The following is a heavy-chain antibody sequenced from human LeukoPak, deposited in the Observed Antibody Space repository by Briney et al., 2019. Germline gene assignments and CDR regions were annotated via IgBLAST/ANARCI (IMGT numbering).Heavy chain of an antibody. Sequence: SETLSLTCAVYGGSFSGYYWSWIRQPPGKGLEWIGEINHSGSTNYNPSLKSRVTISVDTSKNQFSLKLSFVTAADTAVYYCTRGGRNTAMVIDYWGQGTLVTVSS. CDR3: TRGGRNTAMVIDY. V-gene: IGHV4-34*01. D-gene: IGHD5-18*01. J-gene: IGHJ4*02. CDR1: GGSFSGYY. CDR2: INHSGST.